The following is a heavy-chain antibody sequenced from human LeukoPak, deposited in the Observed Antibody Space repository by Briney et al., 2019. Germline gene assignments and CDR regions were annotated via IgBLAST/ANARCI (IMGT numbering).Heavy chain of an antibody. J-gene: IGHJ6*02. CDR3: AKGSDSSGYYSLYSYYGMDV. CDR2: ISGSGGST. Sequence: GGSLRLSCAASGFTFSSYVMSWVRQAPGKGLEWVSAISGSGGSTYYADSVKGRFTISRGNSKNTLYLQMNSLRAEDTAVYYCAKGSDSSGYYSLYSYYGMDVWGQGTTVTVSS. CDR1: GFTFSSYV. D-gene: IGHD3-22*01. V-gene: IGHV3-23*01.